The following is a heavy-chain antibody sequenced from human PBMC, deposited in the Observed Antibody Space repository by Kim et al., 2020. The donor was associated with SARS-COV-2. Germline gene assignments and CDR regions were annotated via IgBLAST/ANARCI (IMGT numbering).Heavy chain of an antibody. V-gene: IGHV1-69*13. CDR3: ARERRGLCSSTSCLVQPFDY. CDR2: IIPIFGTA. Sequence: SVKVSCKASGGTFSSYAISWVRQAPGQGLEWMGGIIPIFGTANYAQKFQGRVTITADESTSTAYMELSSLRSEDTAVYYCARERRGLCSSTSCLVQPFDYWGQGTLVTVSS. J-gene: IGHJ4*02. D-gene: IGHD2-2*01. CDR1: GGTFSSYA.